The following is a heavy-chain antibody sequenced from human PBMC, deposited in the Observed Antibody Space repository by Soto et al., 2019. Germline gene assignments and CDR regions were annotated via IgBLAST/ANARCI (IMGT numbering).Heavy chain of an antibody. CDR2: IYYSGST. Sequence: QVQLQESGPGLVKPSQTLSLTCTVSGGSITSGGYCWTWIRQHPVKGLEWMGHIYYSGSTSYNPSLKSRFTISIATSTNHFSLKLPSVTPADPAVYYCARDGVYFGPGSPPLLSKWGQGTLVTVSS. CDR3: ARDGVYFGPGSPPLLSK. D-gene: IGHD3-10*01. V-gene: IGHV4-31*03. CDR1: GGSITSGGYC. J-gene: IGHJ4*02.